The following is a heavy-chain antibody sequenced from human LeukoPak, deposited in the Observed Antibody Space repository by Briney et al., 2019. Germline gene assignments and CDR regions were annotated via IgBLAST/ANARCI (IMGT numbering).Heavy chain of an antibody. CDR2: ISSSGSTI. CDR1: GGSFSGYY. V-gene: IGHV3-11*01. Sequence: LSLTCAVYGGSFSGYYWSWIRRAPGKGLEWVSYISSSGSTIYYADSVKGRFTISRDNAKNSLYLQMNSPRAEDTAVYYCARESIAVAGTSFDYWGQGTLVTVSS. CDR3: ARESIAVAGTSFDY. J-gene: IGHJ4*02. D-gene: IGHD6-19*01.